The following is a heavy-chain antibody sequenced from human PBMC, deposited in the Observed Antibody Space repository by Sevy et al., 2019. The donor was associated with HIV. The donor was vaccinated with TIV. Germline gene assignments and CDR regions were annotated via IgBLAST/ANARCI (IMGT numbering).Heavy chain of an antibody. Sequence: ASVKVSCKASGYTFTGYYMHWVRQAPGQGLERMGWINPNSGGTNYAQKFQGRVTMTRDTSISTAYMELSRLRSDDTAVYYCARDLDIVVVVAAPTVGMDVWGQGTTVTVSS. CDR1: GYTFTGYY. CDR3: ARDLDIVVVVAAPTVGMDV. CDR2: INPNSGGT. V-gene: IGHV1-2*02. J-gene: IGHJ6*02. D-gene: IGHD2-15*01.